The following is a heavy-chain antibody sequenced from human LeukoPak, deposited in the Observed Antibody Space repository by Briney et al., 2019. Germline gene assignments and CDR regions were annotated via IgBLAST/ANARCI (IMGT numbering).Heavy chain of an antibody. D-gene: IGHD3-22*01. J-gene: IGHJ4*02. CDR3: AKDPDSSGGVDYFDY. CDR1: KFTLSSYG. Sequence: GGSLRLSCTASKFTLSSYGMHWVRQAPGKGLEWVAAISYDGSKKDYAGSVKGRFTISRDNSKNTLYLQMNSLRAEDTAVYYCAKDPDSSGGVDYFDYWGQGTLVTVSS. CDR2: ISYDGSKK. V-gene: IGHV3-30*18.